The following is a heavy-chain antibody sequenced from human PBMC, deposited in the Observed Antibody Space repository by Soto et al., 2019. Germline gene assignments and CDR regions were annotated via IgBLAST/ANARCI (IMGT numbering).Heavy chain of an antibody. CDR1: GDTFTFYS. D-gene: IGHD3-10*01. V-gene: IGHV1-69*02. J-gene: IGHJ4*02. CDR2: INPILSMS. Sequence: QVQLVQSGAEVKKPGSSVRVSCKASGDTFTFYSINWVRQAPGLGIEWMGRINPILSMSNYAQRFQGRVTMTADKSTSTAYMELSSLRSEDTAMYYCASSYGSGYRAFDYWGQGALVTVCS. CDR3: ASSYGSGYRAFDY.